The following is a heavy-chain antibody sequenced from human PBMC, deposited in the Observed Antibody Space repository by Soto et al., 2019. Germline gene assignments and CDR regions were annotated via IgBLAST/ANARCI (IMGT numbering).Heavy chain of an antibody. CDR1: GFTFSSYG. V-gene: IGHV3-30*18. D-gene: IGHD3-16*02. J-gene: IGHJ4*02. Sequence: VQLLESGGGVVQPGRSLRLSCAASGFTFSSYGMHWVRQAPGKGLEWVAVISYDGSNKYYADSVKGRFTISRDNSKNTQYLQMNSLSAEDTAVYYCAKGFYFWGSYPRKYFDYWGQGTLITVSS. CDR3: AKGFYFWGSYPRKYFDY. CDR2: ISYDGSNK.